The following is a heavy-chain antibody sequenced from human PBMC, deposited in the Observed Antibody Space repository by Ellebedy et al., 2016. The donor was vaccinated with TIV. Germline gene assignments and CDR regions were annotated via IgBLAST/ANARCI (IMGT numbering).Heavy chain of an antibody. V-gene: IGHV3-7*01. CDR1: GFTFSSYW. Sequence: GGSLRLSXTASGFTFSSYWVTWVRQAPGEGLEWVANIKQDGSEKNYMASARGRFTISRDNAKNSLYLQMNSLRDEDTAVYYCARDFPPQYSGYVDYWGQGTLVTVSS. D-gene: IGHD5-12*01. CDR3: ARDFPPQYSGYVDY. J-gene: IGHJ4*02. CDR2: IKQDGSEK.